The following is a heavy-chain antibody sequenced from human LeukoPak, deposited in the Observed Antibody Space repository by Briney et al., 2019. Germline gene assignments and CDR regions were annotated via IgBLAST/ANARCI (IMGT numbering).Heavy chain of an antibody. CDR1: GYSISRGYY. V-gene: IGHV4-38-2*01. Sequence: SETLSLTCGVSGYSISRGYYWAWIRQPPGKGLEWIGTIYHTGSTYYTPSLGSRVAISVDTSKNEFSLNLNSVTAADTAVYYCARAGWIITSGIDYWGQGALVTVSS. CDR2: IYHTGST. CDR3: ARAGWIITSGIDY. J-gene: IGHJ4*02. D-gene: IGHD3-10*01.